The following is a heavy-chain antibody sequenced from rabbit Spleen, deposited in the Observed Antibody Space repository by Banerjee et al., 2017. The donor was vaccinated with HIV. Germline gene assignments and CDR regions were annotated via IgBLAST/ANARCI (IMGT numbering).Heavy chain of an antibody. CDR1: GVSLNDKDV. CDR3: ARGSATMTMVITGYYLSL. Sequence: EQLEESGGDLVKPGASLTLTCKASGVSLNDKDVMCWVRQAPGKGPEWIACIDTGSTSRTWYASWAKGRFTISKASSTTVSLEMTSLTAADTATYFCARGSATMTMVITGYYLSLWGQGTLVTVS. V-gene: IGHV1S45*01. CDR2: IDTGSTSRT. J-gene: IGHJ4*01. D-gene: IGHD2-1*01.